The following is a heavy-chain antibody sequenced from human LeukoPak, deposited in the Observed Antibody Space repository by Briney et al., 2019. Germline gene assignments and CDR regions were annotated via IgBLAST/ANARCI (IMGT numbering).Heavy chain of an antibody. J-gene: IGHJ4*02. D-gene: IGHD3/OR15-3a*01. V-gene: IGHV4-59*01. CDR2: IYYSGST. Sequence: SETLSLTCTVSGGSISSYYWSWIRQPPGKGLEWIGYIYYSGSTNYNPSLKSRVTISVDTSKNQFSLKLSSVTAADTAVYYCARADEDWMGGFDYWGQGTLVTVSS. CDR3: ARADEDWMGGFDY. CDR1: GGSISSYY.